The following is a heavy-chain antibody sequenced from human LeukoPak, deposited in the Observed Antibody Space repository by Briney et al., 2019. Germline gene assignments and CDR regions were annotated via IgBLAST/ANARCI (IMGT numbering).Heavy chain of an antibody. CDR3: AREAGFGVVNVDY. D-gene: IGHD3-3*01. CDR1: GYTFTGYY. V-gene: IGHV1-2*06. CDR2: INPNSGGT. Sequence: ASVKVSCKASGYTFTGYYMHSVRQAPGQELEWMGRINPNSGGTNYAQKFQGRVTMTRDTSISTAYMELSRLRSDDTAVYYCAREAGFGVVNVDYWGQGNLVTVSS. J-gene: IGHJ4*02.